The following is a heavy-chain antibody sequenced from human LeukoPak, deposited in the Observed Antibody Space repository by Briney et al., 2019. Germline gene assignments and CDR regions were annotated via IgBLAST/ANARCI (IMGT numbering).Heavy chain of an antibody. Sequence: SETLSLTCTVSGGSISSYYWSWIRQPPGKGLEWIGYIYYSGSTNYNPSLKSRVTISVDTSKNQFPLKLSSVTAADTAIYYCARRRKVPAPRAGDAFDIWGQGTMVTVSS. CDR3: ARRRKVPAPRAGDAFDI. CDR2: IYYSGST. V-gene: IGHV4-59*08. J-gene: IGHJ3*02. D-gene: IGHD2-21*02. CDR1: GGSISSYY.